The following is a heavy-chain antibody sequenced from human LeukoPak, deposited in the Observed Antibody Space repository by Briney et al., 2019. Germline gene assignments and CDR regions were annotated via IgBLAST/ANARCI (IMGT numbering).Heavy chain of an antibody. V-gene: IGHV3-33*06. Sequence: PGRSLRLSCAASGFTFSSFAMHWVRQAPGKGLEWVADIWCNGSNKYYADSVKSRFTISRDNSKNTLYLQMNSLRAEDTAVHYCAKVVFGRYSSGWYSPSYYYDSSGYYYFDYWGQGTLVTVSS. J-gene: IGHJ4*02. D-gene: IGHD3-22*01. CDR3: AKVVFGRYSSGWYSPSYYYDSSGYYYFDY. CDR2: IWCNGSNK. CDR1: GFTFSSFA.